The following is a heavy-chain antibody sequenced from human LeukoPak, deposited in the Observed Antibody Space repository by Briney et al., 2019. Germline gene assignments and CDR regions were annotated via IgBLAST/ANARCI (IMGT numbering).Heavy chain of an antibody. D-gene: IGHD5-18*01. CDR1: GFTFSSYS. CDR2: ISSSSSYI. Sequence: GGSLRLFCAASGFTFSSYSMNWVRQAPGKGLEWVSSISSSSSYIYYADSVKGRFTISRDNAKNSLYLQMNSLRAEDTAVYYCARDGEYSYGWGRYYYYGMDVWGQGTTVTVSS. CDR3: ARDGEYSYGWGRYYYYGMDV. V-gene: IGHV3-21*01. J-gene: IGHJ6*02.